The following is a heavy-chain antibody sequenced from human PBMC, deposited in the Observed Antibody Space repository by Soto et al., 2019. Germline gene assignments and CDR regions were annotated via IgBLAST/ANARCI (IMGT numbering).Heavy chain of an antibody. Sequence: SETLSLTCTVSGGSISSSSYYWGWIRQPPGKGLEWIGSIYYSGSTYYNPSLKSRVTISVDTSKNQFSLKLSSVTAADTAVYYCARLPSIAAPGGYYFDYWGQATLVTVSS. CDR3: ARLPSIAAPGGYYFDY. CDR2: IYYSGST. J-gene: IGHJ4*02. D-gene: IGHD6-6*01. CDR1: GGSISSSSYY. V-gene: IGHV4-39*01.